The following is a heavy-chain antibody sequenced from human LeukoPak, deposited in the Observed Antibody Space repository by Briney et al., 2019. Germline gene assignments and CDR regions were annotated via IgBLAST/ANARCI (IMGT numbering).Heavy chain of an antibody. D-gene: IGHD2-2*02. CDR3: ARLQEAGYCSSTSCYRGGACDY. Sequence: GESLKISCKGSGYSFTSYWIGWVRQMPGKGLEWMGIIYPGDSDTRYSPSFQGQVTISADKSISTAYLQWSSLKASDTAMYYCARLQEAGYCSSTSCYRGGACDYWGQGTLVTVSS. J-gene: IGHJ4*02. V-gene: IGHV5-51*01. CDR2: IYPGDSDT. CDR1: GYSFTSYW.